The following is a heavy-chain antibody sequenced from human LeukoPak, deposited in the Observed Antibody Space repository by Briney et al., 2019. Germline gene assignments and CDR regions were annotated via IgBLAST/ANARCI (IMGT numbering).Heavy chain of an antibody. V-gene: IGHV1-2*02. D-gene: IGHD2-21*01. CDR3: ARMPLLGVGGDY. J-gene: IGHJ4*02. Sequence: SVKVSCKASGYTFTGYYMHWARQAPGQGLEWMEWINPNSGGTNYAQKFQGRVTMTRDTSISTAYMELSRLRSDDTAVYYCARMPLLGVGGDYWGQGTLVTVSS. CDR1: GYTFTGYY. CDR2: INPNSGGT.